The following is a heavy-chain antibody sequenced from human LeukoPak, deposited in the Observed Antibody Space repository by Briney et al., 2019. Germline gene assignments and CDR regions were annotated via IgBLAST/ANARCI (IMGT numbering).Heavy chain of an antibody. CDR1: GFTFSNYW. Sequence: GGSLRLSCAASGFTFSNYWMDWVRQVPGKGPVWVSRVGTDGSSTAYADYVKGRFTISRDNAKNTLYLQMNGLRVEDTAVYYCAKTPIQYYFDYWGQGTLVTVSS. CDR3: AKTPIQYYFDY. J-gene: IGHJ4*02. V-gene: IGHV3-74*01. D-gene: IGHD2-2*02. CDR2: VGTDGSST.